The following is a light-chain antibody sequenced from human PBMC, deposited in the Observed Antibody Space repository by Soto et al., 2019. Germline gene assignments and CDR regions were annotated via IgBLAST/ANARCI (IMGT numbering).Light chain of an antibody. CDR3: QSYDSSLSGSI. Sequence: QSVLTQPPSVSGAPGQRVTISCTGSSSNIGAGYDVHWYQQFPGTAPKLLIYGNTNRPSGVPDRFSGSKSGTSASLAITGLQNEDEADYYCQSYDSSLSGSIFGGGTKVTVL. V-gene: IGLV1-40*01. CDR1: SSNIGAGYD. J-gene: IGLJ2*01. CDR2: GNT.